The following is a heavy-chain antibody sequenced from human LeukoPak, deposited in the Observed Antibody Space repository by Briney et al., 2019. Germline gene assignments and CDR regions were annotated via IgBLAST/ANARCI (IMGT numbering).Heavy chain of an antibody. Sequence: GGSLRLSCAASGFTFSSYSMNWVRQAPGKGLEWVSYISSSSSTIYYADSVKGRFTISRDNAKNSLYLQMNSLRAEDTAVYYCARQQFGYYYDSSGYGGHPEHFDYWGQGTLVTVSS. CDR3: ARQQFGYYYDSSGYGGHPEHFDY. J-gene: IGHJ4*02. V-gene: IGHV3-48*04. D-gene: IGHD3-22*01. CDR1: GFTFSSYS. CDR2: ISSSSSTI.